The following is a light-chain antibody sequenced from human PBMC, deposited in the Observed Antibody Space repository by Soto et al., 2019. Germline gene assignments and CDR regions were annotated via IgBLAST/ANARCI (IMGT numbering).Light chain of an antibody. CDR1: QSVSSSY. Sequence: ESVLTQSPGTLSLSPGERATLSCRASQSVSSSYLAWYQQKPGQAPRLLIYGASSRATGIPDRFSGSGSGTDFTLTISRLEPEDFAVYYCQQYGSSPSGETLGQGTRLEIK. CDR3: QQYGSSPSGET. V-gene: IGKV3-20*01. J-gene: IGKJ5*01. CDR2: GAS.